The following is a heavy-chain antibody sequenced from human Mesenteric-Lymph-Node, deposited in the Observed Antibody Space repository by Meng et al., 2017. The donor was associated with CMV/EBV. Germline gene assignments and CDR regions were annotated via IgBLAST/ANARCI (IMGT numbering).Heavy chain of an antibody. CDR2: ISYSGGNK. CDR3: ARDGDDFWSGYYSA. D-gene: IGHD3-3*01. V-gene: IGHV3-30*04. J-gene: IGHJ5*02. Sequence: GESLKISCAASGFSFSSYAMDWVRQAPGKGLEWVAVISYSGGNKYYADSLKGRFTISRDNSKNTVYLQMDSLRVEDTAVYYCARDGDDFWSGYYSAWGQGTLVTVSS. CDR1: GFSFSSYA.